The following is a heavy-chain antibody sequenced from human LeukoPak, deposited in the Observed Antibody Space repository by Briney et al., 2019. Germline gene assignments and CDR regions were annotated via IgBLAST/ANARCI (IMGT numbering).Heavy chain of an antibody. CDR1: GYTFSSYG. J-gene: IGHJ4*02. Sequence: ASVKASCKASGYTFSSYGISWVRQAPGQGLEWMGWISGNNGNTNYAQKVQGRVTMTTDTSTSTAYMELRSLRSDDTAVYYYARGRAAGTFWLDYWGQGTLVTVSS. CDR3: ARGRAAGTFWLDY. CDR2: ISGNNGNT. D-gene: IGHD6-13*01. V-gene: IGHV1-18*01.